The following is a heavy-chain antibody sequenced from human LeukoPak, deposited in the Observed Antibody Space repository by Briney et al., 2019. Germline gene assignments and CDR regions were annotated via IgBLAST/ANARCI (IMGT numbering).Heavy chain of an antibody. Sequence: SETLSLTCTVSAGSITGNYWSWIRQPPGKGLEWIGYIYYSGSTSYHPSLKSRVTLSVDTSKNQFSLKLRSVTAADTAAYFCARAGTYDTIAYYYDYWGQGTLVTVSA. J-gene: IGHJ4*02. D-gene: IGHD3-22*01. CDR1: AGSITGNY. CDR3: ARAGTYDTIAYYYDY. V-gene: IGHV4-59*01. CDR2: IYYSGST.